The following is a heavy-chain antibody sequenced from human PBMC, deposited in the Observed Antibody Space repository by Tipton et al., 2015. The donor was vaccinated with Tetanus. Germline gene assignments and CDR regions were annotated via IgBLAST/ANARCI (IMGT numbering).Heavy chain of an antibody. V-gene: IGHV4-59*02. Sequence: TLSLTCTVSGDSVSGYYWSWIRQPPGKGLEWVGYVYYTGDTNYNPSLKSRVTISMDRSENQISLKMTSVTAADTTVYYCARANNDYPKKGPFDYWGQGILVTVSS. D-gene: IGHD5-12*01. CDR1: GDSVSGYY. CDR2: VYYTGDT. J-gene: IGHJ4*02. CDR3: ARANNDYPKKGPFDY.